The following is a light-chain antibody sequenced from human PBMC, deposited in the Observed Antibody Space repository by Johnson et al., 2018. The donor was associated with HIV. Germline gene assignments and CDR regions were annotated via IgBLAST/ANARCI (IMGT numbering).Light chain of an antibody. Sequence: QSVLTQPPSVSAAPGQKVTISCSGSSSNIGSHYVSWYQQVPGTAPRLVIYDTIKRHSGIPDRFSGSKSGTSATLVITGLQTGEEADYYCGTWDRRLTAHYVFGGGTTVTVL. V-gene: IGLV1-51*01. CDR1: SSNIGSHY. J-gene: IGLJ1*01. CDR2: DTI. CDR3: GTWDRRLTAHYV.